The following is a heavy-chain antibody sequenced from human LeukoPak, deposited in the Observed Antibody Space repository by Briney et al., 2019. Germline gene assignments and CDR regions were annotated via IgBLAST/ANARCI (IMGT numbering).Heavy chain of an antibody. CDR2: INHSGST. CDR3: ARGSPYYGSGSYPIKRRCYFDY. D-gene: IGHD3-10*01. Sequence: PSETLSLTCAVYGGSFSGYYWSWIRQPPGKGLEWIGEINHSGSTNYNPSLKSRVTISVDTSKNQFSLKLSSVTAADTAVYYCARGSPYYGSGSYPIKRRCYFDYWGQGTLVTVSS. V-gene: IGHV4-34*01. CDR1: GGSFSGYY. J-gene: IGHJ4*02.